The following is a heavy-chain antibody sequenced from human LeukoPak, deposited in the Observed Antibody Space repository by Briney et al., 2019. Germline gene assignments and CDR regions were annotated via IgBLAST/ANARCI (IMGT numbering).Heavy chain of an antibody. CDR3: ASPLGADLT. V-gene: IGHV4-4*02. J-gene: IGHJ4*02. D-gene: IGHD3-16*01. CDR1: GGSISSTNW. Sequence: SGTLSLTCAVSGGSISSTNWWTWVRQPPGKGLEWIGEIHHSGSTNYNPSLKSRVTISVDTSKNQFSLKLSSVTAADTAVYYCASPLGADLTWGQGTLVTVSS. CDR2: IHHSGST.